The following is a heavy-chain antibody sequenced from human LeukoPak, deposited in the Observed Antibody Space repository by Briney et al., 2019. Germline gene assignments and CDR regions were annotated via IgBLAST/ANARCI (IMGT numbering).Heavy chain of an antibody. V-gene: IGHV4-39*01. CDR2: IYYSGST. CDR3: ARLYYYDSSGYYYVGGSFDY. Sequence: SETLSLTCTVSGGSISSSSYYWGWIRQPPGKGLEWIGTIYYSGSTYYNPSLKSRVTISVDTSKNQFSLKLSSVTAADTAVYYCARLYYYDSSGYYYVGGSFDYWGQGTLVTVSS. CDR1: GGSISSSSYY. J-gene: IGHJ4*02. D-gene: IGHD3-22*01.